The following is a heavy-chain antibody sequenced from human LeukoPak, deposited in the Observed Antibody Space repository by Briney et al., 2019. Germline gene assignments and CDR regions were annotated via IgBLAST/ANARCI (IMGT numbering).Heavy chain of an antibody. V-gene: IGHV1-69*13. Sequence: GASVKVSCKASGGTFSNYAITWVRQAPGQGLEWMGGIIPILDTTTYAQKFQGRITITADDSTSTAYMELRSLRSDDTAVYYCARASSSWSASFDPWGQGTLVTVSS. D-gene: IGHD6-13*01. CDR3: ARASSSWSASFDP. J-gene: IGHJ5*02. CDR1: GGTFSNYA. CDR2: IIPILDTT.